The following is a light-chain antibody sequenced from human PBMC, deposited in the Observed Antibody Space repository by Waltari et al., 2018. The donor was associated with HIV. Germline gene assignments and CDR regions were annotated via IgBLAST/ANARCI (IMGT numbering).Light chain of an antibody. CDR2: DAS. CDR1: QRVIGAH. Sequence: PGESATLSCRASQRVIGAHLAWYQQKPGQSPRLLIFDASSRAAGIPDRFSGSGSETEFTLTISELEPEDFAVYYCQQYGSSRWTFGQGTKVEI. V-gene: IGKV3-20*01. J-gene: IGKJ1*01. CDR3: QQYGSSRWT.